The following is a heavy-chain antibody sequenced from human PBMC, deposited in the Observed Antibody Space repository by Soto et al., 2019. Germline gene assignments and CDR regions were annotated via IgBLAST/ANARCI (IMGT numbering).Heavy chain of an antibody. D-gene: IGHD3-16*02. J-gene: IGHJ4*02. CDR2: IKSKIDGGTT. CDR3: TKYDYVSASDRIRWAY. CDR1: GFTFSSAW. V-gene: IGHV3-15*01. Sequence: GGFLRLSCAASGFTFSSAWMRWVRQAPGKGLEWVARIKSKIDGGTTDYAAPVRGRFTISRDDSKNTLYLQMDSLQIEDTAVYYCTKYDYVSASDRIRWAYWGQGALVTVSS.